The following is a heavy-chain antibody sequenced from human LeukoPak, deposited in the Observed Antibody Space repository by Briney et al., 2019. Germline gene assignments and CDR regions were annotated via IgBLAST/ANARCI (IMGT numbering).Heavy chain of an antibody. Sequence: GGSLRLSCAASGFTFTSYTMNWVRQAPGKGLEWVSSISSSGRSIYYADSVEGRFTISRDNAKNSLSLQMNSLRVEDTAVYYCAKVDRGDYSSSPVPYYNYYMNVWGKGTTVTVSS. CDR1: GFTFTSYT. CDR3: AKVDRGDYSSSPVPYYNYYMNV. V-gene: IGHV3-21*01. CDR2: ISSSGRSI. J-gene: IGHJ6*03. D-gene: IGHD6-13*01.